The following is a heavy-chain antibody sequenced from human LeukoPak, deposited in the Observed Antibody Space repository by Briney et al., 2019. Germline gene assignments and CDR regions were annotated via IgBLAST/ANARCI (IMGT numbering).Heavy chain of an antibody. J-gene: IGHJ6*02. CDR3: ARDLLLEWVLFDYYYYGMDV. CDR2: IWYDGSNK. D-gene: IGHD3-3*01. Sequence: GGSLRLSCAASGFTFSSYGMHWVRQAPGKGLEWVAVIWYDGSNKYYADSVKGRFTISRDNSKNTLYLQMNSLRAEDTAVYYCARDLLLEWVLFDYYYYGMDVWGQGTTVTVSS. V-gene: IGHV3-33*01. CDR1: GFTFSSYG.